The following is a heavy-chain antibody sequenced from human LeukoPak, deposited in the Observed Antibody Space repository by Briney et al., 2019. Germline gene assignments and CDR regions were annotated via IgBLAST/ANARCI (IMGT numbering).Heavy chain of an antibody. CDR3: AKESHGFDY. CDR2: IGWNSGSI. CDR1: GFTFDDYA. Sequence: GGSLRLSCAASGFTFDDYAMHWVRQAPGKGLEWVSGIGWNSGSIGYADSVKGRFTISRDNAKNSLYLQMNSLRAEDTALYYCAKESHGFDYWGQGTLVTVSS. J-gene: IGHJ4*02. V-gene: IGHV3-9*01.